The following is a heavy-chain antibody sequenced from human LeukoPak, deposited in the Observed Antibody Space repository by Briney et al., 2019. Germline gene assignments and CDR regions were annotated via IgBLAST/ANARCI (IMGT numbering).Heavy chain of an antibody. CDR1: VFTFSDAS. D-gene: IGHD3-22*01. CDR3: MTALYSYDPRAEYRSDY. J-gene: IGHJ4*02. V-gene: IGHV3-15*01. CDR2: IKSKTDGATT. Sequence: PGGSLRLFCAASVFTFSDASMTWVRQAPGKGLEGVGRIKSKTDGATTDDAARVKGRVTISRDDSKNTGDVQMNSQQTKDTAVYYCMTALYSYDPRAEYRSDYWGQGTQVTVSS.